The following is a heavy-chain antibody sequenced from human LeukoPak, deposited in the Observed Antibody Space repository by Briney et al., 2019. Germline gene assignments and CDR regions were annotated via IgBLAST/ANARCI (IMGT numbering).Heavy chain of an antibody. V-gene: IGHV3-53*01. Sequence: GGSLRLSCAASGFSFSGKFMSWVRQAPGKGLDWVSIIHYDGKTRYAGSVGGRFTIYRDDSENTLFLQMNSLRVDDTAVYFCASGDGYLQPYWGQGTLVTVSS. CDR1: GFSFSGKF. CDR3: ASGDGYLQPY. CDR2: IHYDGKT. D-gene: IGHD2-21*01. J-gene: IGHJ4*02.